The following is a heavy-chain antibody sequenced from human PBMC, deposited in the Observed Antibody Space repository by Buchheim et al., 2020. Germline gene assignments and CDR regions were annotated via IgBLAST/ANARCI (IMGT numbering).Heavy chain of an antibody. CDR2: ISYDGSNK. CDR1: GFTFSSYW. D-gene: IGHD3/OR15-3a*01. Sequence: VQLVESGGGLVQPGGSLRLSCAASGFTFSSYWMSWVRQAPGKGLEWVAVISYDGSNKYYADSVKGRFTISRDNSKNTLYLQMNSLRAEDTAVYYCARDDLEQKPYYYYGMDVWGQGTTITVSS. J-gene: IGHJ6*02. CDR3: ARDDLEQKPYYYYGMDV. V-gene: IGHV3-30*03.